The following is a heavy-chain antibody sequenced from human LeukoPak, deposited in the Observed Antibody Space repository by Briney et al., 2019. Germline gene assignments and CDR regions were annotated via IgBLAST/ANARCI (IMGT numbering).Heavy chain of an antibody. CDR1: GFTFSSYS. CDR3: ARGAVDTAMVPDFGY. D-gene: IGHD5-18*01. J-gene: IGHJ4*02. CDR2: LSSSSSYI. Sequence: PGGSLRLSCAASGFTFSSYSMNWVRQAPGKGLEWVSSLSSSSSYIYYADSVKGRFTISRDNAKNSLYLQMNSLRAEDTAVYYCARGAVDTAMVPDFGYWGQGTLVTVSS. V-gene: IGHV3-21*01.